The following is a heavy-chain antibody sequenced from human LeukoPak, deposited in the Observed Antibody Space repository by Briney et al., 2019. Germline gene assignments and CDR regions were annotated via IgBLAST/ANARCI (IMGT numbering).Heavy chain of an antibody. CDR3: ARVWRGIASPYHGMDV. CDR2: INPSGGST. D-gene: IGHD6-13*01. CDR1: GYTFTSYY. J-gene: IGHJ6*02. Sequence: ASVKVSCKASGYTFTSYYMHWVRQAPGQGLEWMGIINPSGGSTSYAQKFQGRVTMTRDTSTSTVYMELSSLRSEDTAVYYCARVWRGIASPYHGMDVWGQGTAVTVSS. V-gene: IGHV1-46*01.